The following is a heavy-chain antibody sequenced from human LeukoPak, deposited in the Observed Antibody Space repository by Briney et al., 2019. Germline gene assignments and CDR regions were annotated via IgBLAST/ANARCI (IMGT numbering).Heavy chain of an antibody. CDR1: GFTFSSYN. J-gene: IGHJ6*02. CDR2: IYSGGST. D-gene: IGHD6-13*01. Sequence: PGGSLRLSCAASGFTFSSYNMIWVRQAPGKGLEWVSIIYSGGSTYYADSVKGRFTISRDNSKNTLYLQMNSLRAEDTAVYYCARVASSSWYYYGVDVWGQGTSVTVSS. CDR3: ARVASSSWYYYGVDV. V-gene: IGHV3-53*01.